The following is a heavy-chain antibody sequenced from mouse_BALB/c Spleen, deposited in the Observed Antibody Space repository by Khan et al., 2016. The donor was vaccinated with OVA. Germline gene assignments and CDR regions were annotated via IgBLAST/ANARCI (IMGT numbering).Heavy chain of an antibody. CDR3: LNLDNSSSWVTY. CDR2: INPSTDYT. J-gene: IGHJ3*01. Sequence: VQLLETGAELVKPGASVKMSCKASGYTFTSYWMHWVKQRPGQGLEWIGNINPSTDYTEYNQKFKDKATLTADKSSSTAYMQLTSLTSEDSAVYDCLNLDNSSSWVTYWGQGTMLTVSA. CDR1: GYTFTSYW. V-gene: IGHV1-7*01. D-gene: IGHD2-12*01.